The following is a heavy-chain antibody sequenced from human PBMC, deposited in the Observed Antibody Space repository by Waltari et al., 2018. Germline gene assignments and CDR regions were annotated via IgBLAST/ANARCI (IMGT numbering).Heavy chain of an antibody. V-gene: IGHV3-30*18. Sequence: QARLVESGGGVVQPGKTLRLSCVGSEFTFSNYGMHWVRQAPGKGLEWGAVVSYDGRKEYYADSLKGRFTISRDNSKSTLYLEMNCLTVEDTATYYCAKSHLLYFDWWGGMDVWGQGTTVTVSS. CDR1: EFTFSNYG. CDR3: AKSHLLYFDWWGGMDV. D-gene: IGHD3-9*01. CDR2: VSYDGRKE. J-gene: IGHJ6*02.